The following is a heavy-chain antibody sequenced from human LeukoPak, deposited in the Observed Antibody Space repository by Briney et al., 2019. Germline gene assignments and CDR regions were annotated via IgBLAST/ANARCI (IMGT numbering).Heavy chain of an antibody. Sequence: SETLSLTCTVSGGSISSYYWSWIRQPPGKGPEWIGYIYYSGSTNYNPSLKSRVTISVDTSKNQFSLKLSSVTAADTAVYYCAREIAAAANWFDPWGQGTLVTVSS. D-gene: IGHD6-13*01. J-gene: IGHJ5*02. V-gene: IGHV4-59*01. CDR2: IYYSGST. CDR3: AREIAAAANWFDP. CDR1: GGSISSYY.